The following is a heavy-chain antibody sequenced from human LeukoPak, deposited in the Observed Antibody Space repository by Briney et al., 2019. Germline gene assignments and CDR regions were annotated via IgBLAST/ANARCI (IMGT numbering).Heavy chain of an antibody. J-gene: IGHJ5*02. V-gene: IGHV1-69*13. CDR2: IIPIFGTA. CDR1: GGTFISYA. Sequence: SVKVSCKASGGTFISYAISWVRQAPGQGLEWMGGIIPIFGTANYAQKFQGRVTITADESTSTAYMELSSLRSEDTAVYYCARGPEDTPYNWFDPWGQGTLVTVSS. CDR3: ARGPEDTPYNWFDP.